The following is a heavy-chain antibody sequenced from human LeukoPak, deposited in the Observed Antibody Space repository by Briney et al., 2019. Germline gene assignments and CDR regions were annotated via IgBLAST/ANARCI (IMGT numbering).Heavy chain of an antibody. Sequence: PSETLSLTCTVSGGSISSYYWNGLRQPPGKGLEWIGYIYYSGSTNYNPSLKSRVTISVDTSKNQFSLKLSSVTAADTAVYYCARGGWYPESFQHWGQGALVTVSS. CDR3: ARGGWYPESFQH. J-gene: IGHJ1*01. CDR1: GGSISSYY. D-gene: IGHD6-19*01. V-gene: IGHV4-59*01. CDR2: IYYSGST.